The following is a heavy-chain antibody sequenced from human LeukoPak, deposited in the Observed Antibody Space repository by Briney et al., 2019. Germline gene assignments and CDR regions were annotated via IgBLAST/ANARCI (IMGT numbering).Heavy chain of an antibody. CDR1: GGIFTRYA. CDR2: IIPIFGTA. CDR3: ARSRIAAAANAVFDY. V-gene: IGHV1-69*05. D-gene: IGHD6-13*01. Sequence: SVKVSCKASGGIFTRYAISWVRQAPGQGLEWMGGIIPIFGTANYAQKFQGRVTITTDESTSTAYMELSSLRSEDTAVYYCARSRIAAAANAVFDYWGQGTLVTVSS. J-gene: IGHJ4*02.